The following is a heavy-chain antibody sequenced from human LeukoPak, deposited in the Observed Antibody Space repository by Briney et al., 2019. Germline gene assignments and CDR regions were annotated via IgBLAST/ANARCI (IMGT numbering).Heavy chain of an antibody. Sequence: SETLSLTRSVSGGSISSSNSYWGWIRQPPGQGLEWIATVFYSGSPYYNPSLKSRITISMDTSKNQFSLNLTSVSAADTAIYYCARGAFDLWGRGTLVTVSA. CDR2: VFYSGSP. CDR3: ARGAFDL. J-gene: IGHJ2*01. V-gene: IGHV4-39*02. CDR1: GGSISSSNSY.